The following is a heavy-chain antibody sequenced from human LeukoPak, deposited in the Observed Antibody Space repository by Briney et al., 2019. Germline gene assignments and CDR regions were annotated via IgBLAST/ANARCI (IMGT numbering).Heavy chain of an antibody. CDR1: GFIFSTSW. V-gene: IGHV3-7*01. D-gene: IGHD6-19*01. CDR3: ARAVEY. CDR2: IKQDGSQK. J-gene: IGHJ4*02. Sequence: GGSLRLSCAASGFIFSTSWMSWVRQAPGKGLEWVANIKQDGSQKHYVDSVKGRFTISRDNAKNSLYLQMNSLRAEDTAVYYCARAVEYWGQGTLVTVSS.